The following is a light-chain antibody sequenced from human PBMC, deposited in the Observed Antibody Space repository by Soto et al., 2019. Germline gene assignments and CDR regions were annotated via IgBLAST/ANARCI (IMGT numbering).Light chain of an antibody. CDR3: AAWDDSMNVLL. Sequence: QSVLTQPPSASGTPGQRVTISCSGSSSNIGRNTVNWYQQLPGTAPKLLIYSHNQRPSGVPDRFSGSKSGTSASLAISGLQSEDEADYYCAAWDDSMNVLLFGGGTKLTVL. CDR1: SSNIGRNT. V-gene: IGLV1-44*01. J-gene: IGLJ2*01. CDR2: SHN.